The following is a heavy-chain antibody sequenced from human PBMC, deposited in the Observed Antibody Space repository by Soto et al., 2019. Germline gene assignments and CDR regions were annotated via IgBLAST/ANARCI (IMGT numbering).Heavy chain of an antibody. Sequence: QVQLVQSGAEVKKPGASVKVSCKASGYTFTGYYMHWVRQAPGQGLEWMGWINPNSGGTNYAQKFQGWVTMTRDTSISSAYMELSRLRSDDTAVSCCAREHALTRTGDFGMDVWGQGTTVIVSS. J-gene: IGHJ6*02. D-gene: IGHD3-3*01. CDR1: GYTFTGYY. CDR3: AREHALTRTGDFGMDV. V-gene: IGHV1-2*04. CDR2: INPNSGGT.